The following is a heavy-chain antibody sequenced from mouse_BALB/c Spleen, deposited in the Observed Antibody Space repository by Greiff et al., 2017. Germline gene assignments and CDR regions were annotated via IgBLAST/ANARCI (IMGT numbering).Heavy chain of an antibody. D-gene: IGHD2-3*01. CDR1: GYAFSSYW. Sequence: VQLQQSGAELVRPGSSVKISCKASGYAFSSYWMNWVKQRPGQGLEWIGQIYPGDGDTNYNGKFKGKATLTADKSSSTAYMQLSSLTSEDSAVYFCARSLDGYYIAYWGQGTLVTVSA. J-gene: IGHJ3*01. V-gene: IGHV1-80*01. CDR3: ARSLDGYYIAY. CDR2: IYPGDGDT.